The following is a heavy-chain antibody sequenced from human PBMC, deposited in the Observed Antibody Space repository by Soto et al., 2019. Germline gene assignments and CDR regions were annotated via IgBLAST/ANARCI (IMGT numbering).Heavy chain of an antibody. J-gene: IGHJ4*02. CDR1: GGTFSSYA. D-gene: IGHD6-13*01. V-gene: IGHV1-69*13. Sequence: SAKVSCKASGGTFSSYAISWVRQAPGQGLEWMGGIIPIFGTANYAQKFQGRVTITADESTSTAYMELSSLRSEDTAVYYCARDGIAAAGKVYWGQGTLVTVSS. CDR3: ARDGIAAAGKVY. CDR2: IIPIFGTA.